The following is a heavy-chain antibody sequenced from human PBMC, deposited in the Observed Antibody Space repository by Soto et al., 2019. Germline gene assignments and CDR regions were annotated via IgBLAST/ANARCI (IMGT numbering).Heavy chain of an antibody. Sequence: EVQLVESGGGLVEPGRSLRLSCTVSGLSFTLAWLNWVRQAPGKGLEWVGRLKSRGSGGSADYAAAVKGRFTISRDDSKETLYLQMDSLKIEDTAVYYCVWFGEGHHCFGLDVWGQGTTVTVS. V-gene: IGHV3-15*07. D-gene: IGHD3-10*01. J-gene: IGHJ6*02. CDR1: GLSFTLAW. CDR2: LKSRGSGGSA. CDR3: VWFGEGHHCFGLDV.